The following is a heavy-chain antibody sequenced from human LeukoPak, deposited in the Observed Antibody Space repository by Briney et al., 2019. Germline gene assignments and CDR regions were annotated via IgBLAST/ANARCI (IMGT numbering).Heavy chain of an antibody. D-gene: IGHD5-18*01. Sequence: GTSVKVSCKASGYTFTGYYMHWVRQAPGQGLEWMGWINPNSGGTNYAQKFQGRVTMTRDTSISTAYMELSRLRSDDTAVYYCARVYGGRWERGYSYGYYNYWGQGTLVTVSS. J-gene: IGHJ4*02. CDR2: INPNSGGT. CDR3: ARVYGGRWERGYSYGYYNY. CDR1: GYTFTGYY. V-gene: IGHV1-2*02.